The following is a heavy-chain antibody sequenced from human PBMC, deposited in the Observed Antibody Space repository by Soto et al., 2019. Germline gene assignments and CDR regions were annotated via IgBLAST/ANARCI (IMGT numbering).Heavy chain of an antibody. CDR3: ARGLAGLTWLTYYYGSGSYSRAFDY. CDR1: GGSFSGYY. J-gene: IGHJ4*02. D-gene: IGHD3-10*01. CDR2: INHSGST. V-gene: IGHV4-34*01. Sequence: PSETLSLTCAVYGGSFSGYYWSWIRQPPGKGLEWIGEINHSGSTNYNPSLKSRVTISVDTSKNQFSLKLSSVTAADTAVYYCARGLAGLTWLTYYYGSGSYSRAFDYWGQGTLVTVSS.